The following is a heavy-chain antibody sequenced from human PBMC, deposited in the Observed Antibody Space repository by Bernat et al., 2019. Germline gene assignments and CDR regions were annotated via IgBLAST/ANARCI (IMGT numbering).Heavy chain of an antibody. CDR2: IYYSGST. D-gene: IGHD3-9*01. J-gene: IGHJ3*02. Sequence: QVQLQESGPGLVKPSETLSLTCTVSGGSISSYYWSWIRQPPGKGLEWIGYIYYSGSTNYNPSLKSRVTISVDTSKNQFSLKLSSVTAADTAVYYCASNGYFDWLLKGPDAFDIWGQGTMVTVSS. CDR3: ASNGYFDWLLKGPDAFDI. CDR1: GGSISSYY. V-gene: IGHV4-59*01.